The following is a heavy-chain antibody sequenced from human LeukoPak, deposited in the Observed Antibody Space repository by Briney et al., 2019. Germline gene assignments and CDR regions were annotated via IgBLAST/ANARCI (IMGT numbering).Heavy chain of an antibody. CDR1: GFTFNSYW. Sequence: GGSLRLSCAASGFTFNSYWMSWVRQAPGKGLEWVANIKQDGSEKYYVDSVKGRFTISRDNAKNSLYLQMNSLRAEDTAVYYCARDRVKRGYSYGIPLYGMDVWGQGTTVTVSS. J-gene: IGHJ6*02. CDR3: ARDRVKRGYSYGIPLYGMDV. V-gene: IGHV3-7*05. CDR2: IKQDGSEK. D-gene: IGHD5-18*01.